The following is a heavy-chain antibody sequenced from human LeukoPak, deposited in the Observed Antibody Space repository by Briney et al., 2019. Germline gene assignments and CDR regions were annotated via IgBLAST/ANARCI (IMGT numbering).Heavy chain of an antibody. V-gene: IGHV4-39*07. CDR1: GGSISSSSYY. J-gene: IGHJ4*02. CDR2: IYYSGST. Sequence: PSETLSLTCTVSGGSISSSSYYWGWIRQPPGKGLEWIGSIYYSGSTYYNPSLKSRVTISVDTSKNQFSLKLSSVTAADTAVYYCARGGYYGSGSYSYAPRPFDYWGQGTLVTVSS. CDR3: ARGGYYGSGSYSYAPRPFDY. D-gene: IGHD3-10*01.